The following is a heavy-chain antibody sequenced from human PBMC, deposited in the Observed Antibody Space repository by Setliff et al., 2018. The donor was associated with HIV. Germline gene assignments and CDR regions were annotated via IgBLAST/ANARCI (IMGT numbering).Heavy chain of an antibody. D-gene: IGHD2-21*01. CDR3: ARHPYVKDAFDI. V-gene: IGHV4-59*08. CDR2: IYYSGST. Sequence: SETLSLTCSVSGGSISSYYWSWIRQPPGDGLEWIGYIYYSGSTNYNPSLKSRVTISVDTSKKQFSLKLISVTDADTAIYYCARHPYVKDAFDIWGQGTMVTVSS. J-gene: IGHJ3*02. CDR1: GGSISSYY.